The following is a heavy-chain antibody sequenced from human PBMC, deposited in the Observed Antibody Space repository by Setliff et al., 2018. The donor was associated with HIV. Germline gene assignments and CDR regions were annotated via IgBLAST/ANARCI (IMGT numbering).Heavy chain of an antibody. D-gene: IGHD6-19*01. CDR1: GFTFSDYY. CDR3: ARERLAVAGDFDY. Sequence: GGSLRLSCAASGFTFSDYYMSWIRQAPGKGLEWVSYISSSSSTIYYADSVKGRFTISRDNAKNSLYLQMNSLRAEDTAVYYCARERLAVAGDFDYWGQGTLVTVSS. CDR2: ISSSSSTI. V-gene: IGHV3-11*04. J-gene: IGHJ4*02.